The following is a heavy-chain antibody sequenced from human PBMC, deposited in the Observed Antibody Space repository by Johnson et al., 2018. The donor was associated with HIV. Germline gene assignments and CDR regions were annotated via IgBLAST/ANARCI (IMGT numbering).Heavy chain of an antibody. Sequence: VQLVESGGDLVQPGGSLRLSCAASGMTFSSYAMSWVRQAPGKGLEWVAAISSSGGSTYYADSVKGRITISRDSSKNTLYLQMNSLRAEDTAIYYCAKEDGYSYGSDAFDIWGQGTMVTVSS. V-gene: IGHV3-23*04. CDR3: AKEDGYSYGSDAFDI. CDR2: ISSSGGST. J-gene: IGHJ3*02. CDR1: GMTFSSYA. D-gene: IGHD5-18*01.